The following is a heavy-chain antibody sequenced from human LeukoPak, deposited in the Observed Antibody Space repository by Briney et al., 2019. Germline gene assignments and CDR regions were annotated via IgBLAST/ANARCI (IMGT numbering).Heavy chain of an antibody. J-gene: IGHJ4*02. V-gene: IGHV1-69*13. D-gene: IGHD3-3*01. CDR3: ARDRRPKTFWSGYYTFDY. CDR2: IIPIFGTA. Sequence: GASVKVSCKASGGTFSSYAISWVRQAPGQGLEWMGGIIPIFGTANYAQKFQGRVTITADESTSTAYMELSSLRSEDTAVYYCARDRRPKTFWSGYYTFDYWGQGTLVTVSS. CDR1: GGTFSSYA.